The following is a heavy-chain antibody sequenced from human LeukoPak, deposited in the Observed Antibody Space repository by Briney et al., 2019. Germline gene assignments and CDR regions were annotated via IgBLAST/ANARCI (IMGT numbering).Heavy chain of an antibody. D-gene: IGHD7-27*01. Sequence: SETLSLTCAVSGGSISNYYCSWLRQPQGKGLEWLGYIHSSGYTNYNPSLKSRVTISVDTSKNQFSLNLSSVTAADTGVYYCARHWGSDWYFDLWGRGTLVTVSS. V-gene: IGHV4-59*01. J-gene: IGHJ2*01. CDR1: GGSISNYY. CDR3: ARHWGSDWYFDL. CDR2: IHSSGYT.